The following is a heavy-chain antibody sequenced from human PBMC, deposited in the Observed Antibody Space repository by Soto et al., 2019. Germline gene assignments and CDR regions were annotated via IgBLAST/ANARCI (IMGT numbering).Heavy chain of an antibody. CDR2: IIPIFGTA. Sequence: QVQLVQSGAEVKKPGSSVKVSCKASGGTFSSYAISWVRQAPVQGLEWMGGIIPIFGTANYAQKCQGRVTITADESTSTAYMELSSLRSEDRAVYYCASLSDVGPYCYCYAMYVWGQGTTVSASS. J-gene: IGHJ6*02. CDR1: GGTFSSYA. V-gene: IGHV1-69*01. CDR3: ASLSDVGPYCYCYAMYV. D-gene: IGHD3-3*02.